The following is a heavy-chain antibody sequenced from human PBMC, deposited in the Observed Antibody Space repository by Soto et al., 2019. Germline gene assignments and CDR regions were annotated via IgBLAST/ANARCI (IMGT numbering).Heavy chain of an antibody. Sequence: ASVKVSCKASGYTFTSYGISWVRQAPGQGLEWMGWISAYNGNTNYAQKLQGRVTMTTDTSTSTAYMELRSLRSDDTAVYYCARLASSRQWLALYYFDYWGQGTLVTVSS. V-gene: IGHV1-18*04. CDR2: ISAYNGNT. D-gene: IGHD6-19*01. CDR1: GYTFTSYG. CDR3: ARLASSRQWLALYYFDY. J-gene: IGHJ4*02.